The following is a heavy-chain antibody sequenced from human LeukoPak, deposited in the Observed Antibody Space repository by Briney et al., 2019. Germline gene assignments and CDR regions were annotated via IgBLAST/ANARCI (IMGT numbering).Heavy chain of an antibody. J-gene: IGHJ4*02. D-gene: IGHD2-2*01. CDR2: ISWNSGSI. Sequence: PGSSLRLSCAASGFTFDDYAKHWVRQAPGKGLEWVSGISWNSGSIGYADSVKGRFTISRDNAKNSLYLQMNSLRAEDMALYYCAKDSRRYCSSTSCYGSYFDYWGQGTLVTVSS. V-gene: IGHV3-9*03. CDR3: AKDSRRYCSSTSCYGSYFDY. CDR1: GFTFDDYA.